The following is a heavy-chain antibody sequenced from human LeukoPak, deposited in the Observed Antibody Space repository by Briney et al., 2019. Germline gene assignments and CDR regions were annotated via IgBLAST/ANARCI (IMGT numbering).Heavy chain of an antibody. J-gene: IGHJ3*02. CDR2: ISSSGTTI. V-gene: IGHV3-48*03. D-gene: IGHD3-22*01. CDR3: ARRKGYSDSSGYFEGSAFDI. CDR1: GFTFSSYE. Sequence: GGSLRLSCAASGFTFSSYEMNWVRQAPGKGLEWVSYISSSGTTIYYADSVKGRFTISRDNAKNSLYLQMNSLRAEDTAVYYCARRKGYSDSSGYFEGSAFDIWGQGTMVTVSS.